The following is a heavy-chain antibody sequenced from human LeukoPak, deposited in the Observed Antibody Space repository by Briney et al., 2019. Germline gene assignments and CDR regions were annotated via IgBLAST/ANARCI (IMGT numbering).Heavy chain of an antibody. CDR3: ARTGSTVTMLYPFDH. J-gene: IGHJ4*02. V-gene: IGHV4-59*01. D-gene: IGHD4-17*01. CDR1: GGSIRSYY. Sequence: SETLSLTCTVSGGSIRSYYWSWIRQPPGKGLEWIGYIYYSGSTNYNPSLKSRVSISIDTSKNQFSLKLSSVTAADTAVYYCARTGSTVTMLYPFDHWGQGTLVTVSS. CDR2: IYYSGST.